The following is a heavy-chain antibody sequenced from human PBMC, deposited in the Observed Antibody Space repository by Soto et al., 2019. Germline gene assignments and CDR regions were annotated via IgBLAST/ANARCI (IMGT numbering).Heavy chain of an antibody. CDR1: GGSISSGGYY. Sequence: SETLSLTCTVSGGSISSGGYYWSWIRQHPGKGLEWIGYIYYSGSTYYNPSLKSRVTISVDTSKNQFSLKLSSVTAADTAVYYCARSPRIAVAGHFDYWGQGTLVTVSS. CDR2: IYYSGST. J-gene: IGHJ4*02. V-gene: IGHV4-31*03. CDR3: ARSPRIAVAGHFDY. D-gene: IGHD6-19*01.